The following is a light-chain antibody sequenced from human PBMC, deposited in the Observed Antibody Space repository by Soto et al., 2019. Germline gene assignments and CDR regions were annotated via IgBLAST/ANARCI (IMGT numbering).Light chain of an antibody. Sequence: IQMTQSPSSLSASAVYRVTITCRASQSISSYLNWYQQKPGKAPELLIYAASSLQSGVPSRFSGSGSGTDFTLTISSLQPEDSAAYYCKQSHSSPLTFGGGNKVEIX. J-gene: IGKJ4*01. CDR1: QSISSY. CDR3: KQSHSSPLT. CDR2: AAS. V-gene: IGKV1-39*01.